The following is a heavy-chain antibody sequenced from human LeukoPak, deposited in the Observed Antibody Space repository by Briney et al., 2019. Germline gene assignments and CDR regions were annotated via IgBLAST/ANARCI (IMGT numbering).Heavy chain of an antibody. CDR2: IYHSGST. CDR3: ASTDDFWSGYRIDY. V-gene: IGHV4-30-2*01. Sequence: GYIYHSGSTYYNPSLKSRVTISVDRSKNQFSLKLSSVTAADTAVYYCASTDDFWSGYRIDYWGQGTLVTVSS. J-gene: IGHJ4*02. D-gene: IGHD3-3*01.